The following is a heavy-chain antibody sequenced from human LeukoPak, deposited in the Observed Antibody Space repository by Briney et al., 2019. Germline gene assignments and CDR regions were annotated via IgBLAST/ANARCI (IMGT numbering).Heavy chain of an antibody. CDR2: ISGSGGDT. D-gene: IGHD1-26*01. V-gene: IGHV3-23*01. CDR1: GFTFSSYA. CDR3: AKGQNGSPPS. J-gene: IGHJ5*02. Sequence: PGGSLRLSCAAPGFTFSSYAMTWVRQAPGKGLEWVSAISGSGGDTYYADSVKGRFTISRDNSKNTLYLQMNSLRAEDTAVYYCAKGQNGSPPSWGQGTLVTVSS.